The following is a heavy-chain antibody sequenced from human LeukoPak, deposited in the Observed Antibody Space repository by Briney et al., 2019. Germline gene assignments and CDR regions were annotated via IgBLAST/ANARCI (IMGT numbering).Heavy chain of an antibody. V-gene: IGHV1-69*01. D-gene: IGHD2-21*01. CDR1: GGTFSSYA. J-gene: IGHJ4*02. CDR2: IIPIFGAA. CDR3: ARGGVGDPLDF. Sequence: GSSVKVSCKASGGTFSSYAITWVRQAPGQGLEWMGGIIPIFGAANYAQKFQGRVTITADESTSTAYMELSSLRSEDTAVYYCARGGVGDPLDFWGQGTLVTVSS.